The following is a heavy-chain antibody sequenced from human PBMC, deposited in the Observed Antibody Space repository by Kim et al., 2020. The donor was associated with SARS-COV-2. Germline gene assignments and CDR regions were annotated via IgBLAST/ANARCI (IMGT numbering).Heavy chain of an antibody. V-gene: IGHV3-48*03. D-gene: IGHD2-2*01. J-gene: IGHJ4*02. CDR1: GFTFSSYE. CDR3: AREPNIVVVPAAAYYFDY. CDR2: ISSSGSTI. Sequence: GGSLRLSCAASGFTFSSYEMNWVRQAPGKGLEWVSYISSSGSTIYYADSVKGLFTISRDNAKNSLYLQMNSLRAEDTAVYYCAREPNIVVVPAAAYYFDYWGPGTLVTVS.